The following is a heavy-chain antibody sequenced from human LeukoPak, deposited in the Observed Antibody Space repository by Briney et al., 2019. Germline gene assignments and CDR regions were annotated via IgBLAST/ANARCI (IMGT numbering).Heavy chain of an antibody. CDR1: GDSISSSSYY. Sequence: SETLSLTCTVSGDSISSSSYYWGWIRQPPGKGLEWIGNIYYSGSTYYNPSLKSRVTMSVDTSKNQFSLKLSSVTAVDTAVYYCARRGSGGIGEIAVGDAFDIWGQGTMVTVSS. V-gene: IGHV4-39*07. J-gene: IGHJ3*02. CDR3: ARRGSGGIGEIAVGDAFDI. D-gene: IGHD6-19*01. CDR2: IYYSGST.